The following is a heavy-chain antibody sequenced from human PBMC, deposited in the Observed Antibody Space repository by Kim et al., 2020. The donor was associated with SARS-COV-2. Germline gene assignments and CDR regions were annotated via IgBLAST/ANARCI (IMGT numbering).Heavy chain of an antibody. J-gene: IGHJ4*02. D-gene: IGHD1-26*01. Sequence: GGSLRLSCAASGFTFSSYAMSWVRQAPGKGLEWVSAISGSGGSTYYADSVKGRFTISRDNSKNTLYLQMNSLRAEDTAVYYCAKDLEGRGSYFYYFDYWGQGTLVTVSS. V-gene: IGHV3-23*01. CDR3: AKDLEGRGSYFYYFDY. CDR2: ISGSGGST. CDR1: GFTFSSYA.